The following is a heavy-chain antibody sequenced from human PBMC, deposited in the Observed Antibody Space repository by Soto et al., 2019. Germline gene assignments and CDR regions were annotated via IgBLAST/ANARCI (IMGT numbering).Heavy chain of an antibody. CDR2: INSDGSST. CDR1: GFTFSSYW. Sequence: GGSLRLSXAASGFTFSSYWMHWVRQAPGKGLVWVSRINSDGSSTRYADSVKGRFTISRDNAKNTLYLQMNSLRAEDTAVYYCARSRDTVTTYGYYYYGMDVWGQGTTVTVSS. V-gene: IGHV3-74*01. D-gene: IGHD4-17*01. CDR3: ARSRDTVTTYGYYYYGMDV. J-gene: IGHJ6*02.